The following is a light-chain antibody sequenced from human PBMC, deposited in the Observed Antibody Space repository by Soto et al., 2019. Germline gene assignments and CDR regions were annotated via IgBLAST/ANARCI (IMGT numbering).Light chain of an antibody. Sequence: EIVLTQSPLSLPVTPGEPASISCRSSQSLLHSSGYNYVVWYLQKPGQSPQLLIYLVSNRASGVPERFSGSGSGTDFTLKISRVEAEDVGHYYCMQALQTPLTFGQGTRLEI. V-gene: IGKV2-28*01. J-gene: IGKJ5*01. CDR2: LVS. CDR1: QSLLHSSGYNY. CDR3: MQALQTPLT.